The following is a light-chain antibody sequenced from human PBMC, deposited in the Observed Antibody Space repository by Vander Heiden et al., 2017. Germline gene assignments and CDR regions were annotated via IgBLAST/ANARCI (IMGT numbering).Light chain of an antibody. V-gene: IGKV1-33*01. CDR1: QDITNY. CDR2: DAS. Sequence: DIQMTQSPSSLSASVGDRVTITCQASQDITNYLNWYQQKPGKAPKLLIYDASNLETGVPSRFSGSGSGTDFTFTISSLQPEDIGTYYCQQDDNVPYTFGQGTKLEIK. CDR3: QQDDNVPYT. J-gene: IGKJ2*01.